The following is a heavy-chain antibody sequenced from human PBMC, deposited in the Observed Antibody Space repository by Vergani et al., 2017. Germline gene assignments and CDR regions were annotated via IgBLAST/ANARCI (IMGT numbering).Heavy chain of an antibody. CDR2: IIPIFGTA. CDR3: ARDPRDYSNYYNWFDP. J-gene: IGHJ5*02. CDR1: GGTFSSYA. Sequence: QVQLVQSGAEVKKPGSSVKVSCKASGGTFSSYAISWVRQAPGQGLEWMGGIIPIFGTANYAQKFQGRVTITADESTSTAYMERSSLRSEDTAVYYCARDPRDYSNYYNWFDPWGQGTLVTVSS. V-gene: IGHV1-69*01. D-gene: IGHD4-11*01.